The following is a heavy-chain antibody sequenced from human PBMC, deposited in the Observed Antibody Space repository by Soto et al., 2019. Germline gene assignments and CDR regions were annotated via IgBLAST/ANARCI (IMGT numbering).Heavy chain of an antibody. CDR1: GVSINSSHW. D-gene: IGHD3-3*02. CDR3: AALHFWSGPWTHTRLDY. V-gene: IGHV4-4*02. Sequence: LSLTCAVSGVSINSSHWWNWVRQPPGKGLEWIGQISHSGSTNYNPSLTSRVTISVDKSKNHFSLKLTSVTAADTAVYYCAALHFWSGPWTHTRLDYWGQGTLVTVSS. J-gene: IGHJ4*02. CDR2: ISHSGST.